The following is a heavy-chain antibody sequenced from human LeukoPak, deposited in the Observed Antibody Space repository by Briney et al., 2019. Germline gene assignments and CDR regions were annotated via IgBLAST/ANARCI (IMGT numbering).Heavy chain of an antibody. J-gene: IGHJ4*02. D-gene: IGHD3-9*01. Sequence: SQTLSLTCTVSGGCISSGGYYWSWIRQHPGKGLEWFGYIYYSGSTYYNPSLKSRVTISVDTSKNQFSLKLSSVTAADTAVYYCASGYYDILTGYYNYFDYWGQGTLVTVSS. CDR2: IYYSGST. V-gene: IGHV4-31*03. CDR3: ASGYYDILTGYYNYFDY. CDR1: GGCISSGGYY.